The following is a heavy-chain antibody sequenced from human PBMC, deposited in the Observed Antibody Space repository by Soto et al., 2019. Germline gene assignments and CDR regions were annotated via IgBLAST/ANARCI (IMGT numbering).Heavy chain of an antibody. J-gene: IGHJ4*02. CDR2: INPNSGAT. CDR1: GYTFTAYN. CDR3: ARVRVASGWYNSPDY. Sequence: QVQLVQSGAEVKKPGASVKVSSKASGYTFTAYNIHWVRQPPGQGLEGMGWINPNSGATDFAQKFQGRVTMTRDTSISTAYMELSRLRSDDTAMYYCARVRVASGWYNSPDYWGQGTLVTVSS. V-gene: IGHV1-2*02. D-gene: IGHD6-19*01.